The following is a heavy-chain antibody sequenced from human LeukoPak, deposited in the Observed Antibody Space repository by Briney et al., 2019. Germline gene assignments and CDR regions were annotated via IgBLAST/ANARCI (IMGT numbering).Heavy chain of an antibody. J-gene: IGHJ6*02. CDR1: GFTLEDYP. CDR3: AKDTTRWYDGMDV. Sequence: SPRLSCAAPGFTLEDYPMHWVRHAPGKGLGWVSGISGNSGSIGYADSVKGRFAISRDNAKNSLYLQMNSLRAEDTALYYCAKDTTRWYDGMDVWGQGTTVTVSS. CDR2: ISGNSGSI. D-gene: IGHD6-13*01. V-gene: IGHV3-9*01.